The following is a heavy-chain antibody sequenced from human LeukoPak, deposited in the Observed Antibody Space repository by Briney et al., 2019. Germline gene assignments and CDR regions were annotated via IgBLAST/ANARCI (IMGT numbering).Heavy chain of an antibody. CDR1: GFTFSSYS. Sequence: GGSLRLSCVASGFTFSSYSMNWVRQAPGEGLEWVSYISSLSGTIYYADSVKGRFTISRDNSKNTLYLQMNRLRAEDTAVYFCTKPYTLVHVGYNSTWHYFADWGQGTLVIVSS. CDR3: TKPYTLVHVGYNSTWHYFAD. D-gene: IGHD6-13*01. CDR2: ISSLSGTI. V-gene: IGHV3-48*01. J-gene: IGHJ4*02.